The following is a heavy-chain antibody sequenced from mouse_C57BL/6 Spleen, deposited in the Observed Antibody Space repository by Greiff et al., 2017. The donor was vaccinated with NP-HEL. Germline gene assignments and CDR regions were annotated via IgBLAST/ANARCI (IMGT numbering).Heavy chain of an antibody. CDR1: GYTFTSYT. J-gene: IGHJ4*01. CDR2: INPSSGYT. CDR3: ARSAYPYAMDY. V-gene: IGHV1-4*01. D-gene: IGHD2-10*01. Sequence: QVQLQQSGAELARPGASVKMSCKASGYTFTSYTMHWVKQRPGQGLEWIGYINPSSGYTKYNQKFKDKATLTADKSSSTAYMQLSSLISEDSAVYYCARSAYPYAMDYWGQGTSVTVSS.